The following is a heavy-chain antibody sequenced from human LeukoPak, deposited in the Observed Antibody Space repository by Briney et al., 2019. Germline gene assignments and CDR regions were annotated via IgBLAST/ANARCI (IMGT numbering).Heavy chain of an antibody. J-gene: IGHJ4*02. CDR2: IYYSGST. CDR3: ARGVGTMVRGFRRDH. D-gene: IGHD3-10*01. CDR1: GGSISSGGYY. V-gene: IGHV4-31*03. Sequence: SETLSLTCTVSGGSISSGGYYWSWIRQHPGKGLEWIGYIYYSGSTYYNPSLKSRVTISVDTSKNQFSLKLSSVTAADTAVYYCARGVGTMVRGFRRDHWGQGTLVTVSS.